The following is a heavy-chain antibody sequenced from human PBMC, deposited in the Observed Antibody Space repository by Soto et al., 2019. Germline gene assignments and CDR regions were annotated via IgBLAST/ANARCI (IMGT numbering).Heavy chain of an antibody. V-gene: IGHV1-69*06. Sequence: SLKVSCKASGGTFSSYAISWVRQAPGQGREWMGGIIPIFGTANYAQKFQGRVTITADKSTSTAYMELSSLRSEDTAVYYCARGLRYNWNDLLYYYSGMDVWGQGXTVTVSS. CDR1: GGTFSSYA. J-gene: IGHJ6*02. D-gene: IGHD1-20*01. CDR2: IIPIFGTA. CDR3: ARGLRYNWNDLLYYYSGMDV.